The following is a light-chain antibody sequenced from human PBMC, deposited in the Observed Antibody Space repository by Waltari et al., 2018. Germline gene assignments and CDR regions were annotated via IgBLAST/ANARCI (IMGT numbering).Light chain of an antibody. J-gene: IGLJ3*02. Sequence: SFVLTQPPSVSVAPGKTANIPCRGNDIGSKTVPWYQQKPGQAPVLVVSFANDRPSGIPERFSGSNSGDTATLTITRVEAGDEADFYCQVWDRSSDHWVFGGGTKLTVL. CDR2: FAN. CDR3: QVWDRSSDHWV. CDR1: DIGSKT. V-gene: IGLV3-21*04.